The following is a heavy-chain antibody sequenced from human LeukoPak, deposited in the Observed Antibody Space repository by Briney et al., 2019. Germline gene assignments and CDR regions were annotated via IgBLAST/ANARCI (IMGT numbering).Heavy chain of an antibody. CDR2: IYYSGST. CDR1: GGSISSGGYY. V-gene: IGHV4-31*03. D-gene: IGHD3-10*01. CDR3: ARETMVRGYYYYGKDV. J-gene: IGHJ6*02. Sequence: SETLSLTCTVSGGSISSGGYYWSWIRQHPGKGLEWIGYIYYSGSTYYNPSLKSRVTISVDTSKNQFSLKLSSVTAADTAVYYCARETMVRGYYYYGKDVWGQGTTVTVSS.